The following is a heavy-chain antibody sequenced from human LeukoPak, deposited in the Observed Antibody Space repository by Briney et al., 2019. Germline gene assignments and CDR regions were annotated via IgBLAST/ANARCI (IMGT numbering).Heavy chain of an antibody. CDR1: GGSISSYY. V-gene: IGHV4-4*07. Sequence: SETLSLTCTVSGGSISSYYWSWIRQPAGKGLEWIGRIYTSGSTNYNPSLKSRVTMSVDTSKNQFSLKLSSVTAADTAVYYCARHRGYCSSTSCFRGWFDPWGQGTLVTVSS. CDR3: ARHRGYCSSTSCFRGWFDP. J-gene: IGHJ5*02. CDR2: IYTSGST. D-gene: IGHD2-2*03.